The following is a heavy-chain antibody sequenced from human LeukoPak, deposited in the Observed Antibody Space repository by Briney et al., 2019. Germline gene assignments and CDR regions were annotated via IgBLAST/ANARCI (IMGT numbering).Heavy chain of an antibody. J-gene: IGHJ5*02. Sequence: GGSLRLSCAPSGFTFSSYWMSWVRQAPGKGLEWVASIKQDGSEKYYVDSVKGRFTISRDNAKNSLYLQMNSLRAEDTALYYCARAPGEGWFDPWGQGTLVTVSS. V-gene: IGHV3-7*01. D-gene: IGHD4-17*01. CDR2: IKQDGSEK. CDR1: GFTFSSYW. CDR3: ARAPGEGWFDP.